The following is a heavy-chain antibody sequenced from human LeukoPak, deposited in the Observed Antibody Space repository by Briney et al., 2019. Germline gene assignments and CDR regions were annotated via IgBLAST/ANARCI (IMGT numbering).Heavy chain of an antibody. D-gene: IGHD2-21*02. CDR2: ISGGGTIT. V-gene: IGHV3-23*01. CDR1: GFSFSSYA. CDR3: VHCGGDCFPCCGMDV. Sequence: PGGSLRLSCAASGFSFSSYAMSWVRQAPGKGLEWVAVISGGGTITYYADSVKGRFTISRDNSKNTLYLQMNSLSAEDTAVYYCVHCGGDCFPCCGMDVWGQGTTVIVSS. J-gene: IGHJ6*02.